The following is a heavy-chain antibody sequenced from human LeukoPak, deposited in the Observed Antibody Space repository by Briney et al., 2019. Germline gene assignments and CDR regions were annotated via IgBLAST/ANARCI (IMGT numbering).Heavy chain of an antibody. CDR1: GFTSSNAW. J-gene: IGHJ6*03. CDR2: IKSKTDGGTT. V-gene: IGHV3-15*01. Sequence: SGGSLRLSCAASGFTSSNAWMSWVRQAPGKGLEWVGRIKSKTDGGTTDYAAPVKGRFTISRDDSKNTLYLQMNSLKTEDTAVYYCTTDCGGDCYTYYYYYYYMDVWGKGTTVTVSS. D-gene: IGHD2-21*01. CDR3: TTDCGGDCYTYYYYYYYMDV.